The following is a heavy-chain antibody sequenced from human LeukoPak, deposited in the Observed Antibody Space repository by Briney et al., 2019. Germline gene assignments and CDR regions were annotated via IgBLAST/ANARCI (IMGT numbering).Heavy chain of an antibody. Sequence: PSETLSLTCTVSGGSINSYYWSWIRQPPGKGLEWIGYIFYSGVDRYNPALESRVTISIDTSKNQFSLKLSSVTAPDTAIYYCARHDNYPGFGRGFGPWGQGTLVTVSS. CDR3: ARHDNYPGFGRGFGP. J-gene: IGHJ5*02. D-gene: IGHD1-14*01. CDR2: IFYSGVD. CDR1: GGSINSYY. V-gene: IGHV4-59*08.